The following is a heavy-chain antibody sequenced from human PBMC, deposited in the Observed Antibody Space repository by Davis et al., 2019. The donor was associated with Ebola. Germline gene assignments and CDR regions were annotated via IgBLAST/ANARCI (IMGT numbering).Heavy chain of an antibody. D-gene: IGHD4-17*01. CDR3: ARGGMTTVKYFQH. Sequence: GESLKISCAASGFTFSSYSMNWVRQAPGKGLEWVSSISSSSSYIYYADSVKGRFTISRDNAKNSLYLQMNSLRAEDTAVYYCARGGMTTVKYFQHWGQGTLVTVSS. CDR2: ISSSSSYI. CDR1: GFTFSSYS. J-gene: IGHJ1*01. V-gene: IGHV3-21*01.